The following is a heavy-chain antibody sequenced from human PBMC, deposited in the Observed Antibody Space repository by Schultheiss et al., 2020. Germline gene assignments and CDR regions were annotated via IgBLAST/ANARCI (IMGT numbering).Heavy chain of an antibody. Sequence: GGSLRLSCAASGFTVSSNYMSWVRQAPGKGLEWVSVIYSGGSTYYADSVKGRFTISRDNSKNTLYLQMNSLRAEDTAVYYCARRPSGGSCYEFDYWGQGTLVTVYS. CDR1: GFTVSSNY. CDR3: ARRPSGGSCYEFDY. J-gene: IGHJ4*02. D-gene: IGHD2-15*01. V-gene: IGHV3-53*01. CDR2: IYSGGST.